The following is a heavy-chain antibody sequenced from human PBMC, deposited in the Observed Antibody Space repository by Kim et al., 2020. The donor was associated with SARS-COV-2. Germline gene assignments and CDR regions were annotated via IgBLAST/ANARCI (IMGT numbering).Heavy chain of an antibody. D-gene: IGHD2-15*01. CDR3: AKGGGTD. V-gene: IGHV3-23*01. CDR1: GFTFSSYG. CDR2: ISGSGDRT. J-gene: IGHJ4*02. Sequence: GGSLRLSCAASGFTFSSYGMSWVRQTPEKGLEWVSAISGSGDRTYYPDSVKGRFTVSRDNTKSTLYLQMNRLRAEDTAVYYCAKGGGTDWGQGTHVTVSS.